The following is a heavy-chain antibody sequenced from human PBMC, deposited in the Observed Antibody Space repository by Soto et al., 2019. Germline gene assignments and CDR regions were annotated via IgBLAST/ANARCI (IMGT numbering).Heavy chain of an antibody. Sequence: QVQLVQSGAEVKKPGASVKVSCKASGYTFTSYAMHWVRQAPGQRLEWMGWINAGNGNTKYSQKFQGRVTITRDTSASTAYMELRSLRSDDTAVYYCARVIVVVPAAIGQEFDPWGQGTLVTVSS. D-gene: IGHD2-2*01. J-gene: IGHJ5*02. CDR1: GYTFTSYA. CDR2: INAGNGNT. V-gene: IGHV1-3*01. CDR3: ARVIVVVPAAIGQEFDP.